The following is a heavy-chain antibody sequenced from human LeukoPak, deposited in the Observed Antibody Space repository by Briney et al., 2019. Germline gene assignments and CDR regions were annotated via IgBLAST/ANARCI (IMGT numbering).Heavy chain of an antibody. J-gene: IGHJ4*02. CDR1: GFTFSSYS. CDR2: ISSSSTI. CDR3: ARDKWELPWAFDY. Sequence: GGSLRLSCAASGFTFSSYSMNWVRQAPGKGLEWVSYISSSSTIYYADSVKGRFTISRDNAKNSLYLQMNSLRAEDTAVYYCARDKWELPWAFDYWGQGILVTVSS. D-gene: IGHD1-26*01. V-gene: IGHV3-48*04.